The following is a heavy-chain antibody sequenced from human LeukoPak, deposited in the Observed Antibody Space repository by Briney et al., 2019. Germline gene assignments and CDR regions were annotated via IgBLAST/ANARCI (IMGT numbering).Heavy chain of an antibody. J-gene: IGHJ4*02. CDR1: GFTFSNYS. D-gene: IGHD6-13*01. CDR2: ISSSSSYI. CDR3: AREVSSSWYIDY. Sequence: GGSLRLSCAASGFTFSNYSMNWVRQAPGKGLEWVSSISSSSSYIYYADSVKGRFTISRDNAKNSLYLQMNSLRAEDTAVYYCAREVSSSWYIDYWGQGTPVTVSS. V-gene: IGHV3-21*01.